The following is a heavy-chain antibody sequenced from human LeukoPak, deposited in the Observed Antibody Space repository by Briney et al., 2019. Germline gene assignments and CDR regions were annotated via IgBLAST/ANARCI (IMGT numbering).Heavy chain of an antibody. V-gene: IGHV3-11*06. J-gene: IGHJ4*02. D-gene: IGHD5-12*01. CDR3: ARITSAFDSPFDL. Sequence: GGSLRLSCAASGFTFSDYYMNWIRQAPGKGLEWVSYISSSSGYTKYADSVKGRFTISRDNAENSLYLQMSSLRAEDTAVYYCARITSAFDSPFDLWGQGTLVTVSS. CDR2: ISSSSGYT. CDR1: GFTFSDYY.